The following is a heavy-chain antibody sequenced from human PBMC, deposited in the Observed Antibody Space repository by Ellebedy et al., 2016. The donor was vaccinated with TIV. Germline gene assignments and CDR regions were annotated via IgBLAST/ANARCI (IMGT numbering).Heavy chain of an antibody. CDR2: INHSGST. J-gene: IGHJ4*02. V-gene: IGHV4-34*01. CDR1: GGSISPYY. Sequence: MPSETLSLTCTVSGGSISPYYWSWIRQPPGKGLEWIGEINHSGSTNYNPSLKSRVTISVDTSKNQFSLKLSSVTAADTAVYYCARVSNIKGADYWGQGTLVTVSS. D-gene: IGHD2/OR15-2a*01. CDR3: ARVSNIKGADY.